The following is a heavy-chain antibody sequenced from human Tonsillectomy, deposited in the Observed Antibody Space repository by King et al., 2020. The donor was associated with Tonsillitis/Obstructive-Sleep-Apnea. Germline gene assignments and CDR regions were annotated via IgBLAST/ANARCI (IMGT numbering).Heavy chain of an antibody. J-gene: IGHJ4*02. CDR1: GYSVGSGYF. D-gene: IGHD2-21*01. CDR2: VSHSGTT. Sequence: QLQESGPGLVKPSETLSLICTVSGYSVGSGYFWGWIRQPPGRGLEYIAAVSHSGTTFYNPSLESRVTMSLDTSQNQFSLKLRSVSAADTAVYYCARGIAAESGIDYWGQGTLVTVSS. CDR3: ARGIAAESGIDY. V-gene: IGHV4-38-2*02.